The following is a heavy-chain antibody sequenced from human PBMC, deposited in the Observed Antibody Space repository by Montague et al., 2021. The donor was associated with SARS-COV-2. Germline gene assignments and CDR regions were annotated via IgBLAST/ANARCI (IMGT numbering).Heavy chain of an antibody. CDR3: TRHVHMTWPGPCPGFDY. CDR2: VHYSGRP. J-gene: IGHJ4*02. Sequence: SETLSLTCTVSGDSISSSSYNWGWIRQPPGKGLEWIGSVHYSGRPYYNPSLKIRVTIYVDTSKNQLSLKLSSVTAADTAVYYCTRHVHMTWPGPCPGFDYWGQGTLVTVSS. D-gene: IGHD1-1*01. CDR1: GDSISSSSYN. V-gene: IGHV4-39*01.